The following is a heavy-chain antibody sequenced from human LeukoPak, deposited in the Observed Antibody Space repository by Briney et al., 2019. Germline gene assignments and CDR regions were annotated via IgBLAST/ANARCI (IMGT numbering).Heavy chain of an antibody. CDR1: GDSISSYY. CDR2: IYHSGST. D-gene: IGHD2-15*01. V-gene: IGHV4-59*01. Sequence: PSETLSLTCTVSGDSISSYYWSWIRQPPGKGLEWIGYIYHSGSTNYNPSLKSRVTISVDTSKSQFSLKLSSVTAADTAVYYCARVSVAHEIVAGDYFDSWGQGILVTVSP. CDR3: ARVSVAHEIVAGDYFDS. J-gene: IGHJ4*02.